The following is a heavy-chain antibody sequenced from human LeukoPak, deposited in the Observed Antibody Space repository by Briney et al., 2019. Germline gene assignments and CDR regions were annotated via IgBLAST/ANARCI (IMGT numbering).Heavy chain of an antibody. CDR2: INHSGST. J-gene: IGHJ4*02. Sequence: SETLSLTRAVYGGSFSGYYWSWIRQPPGKGLEWIGEINHSGSTNYNPSLKSRVTISVDTSKNQFSLKLNSVTAADTAVYYCARLPRYGGYDHFDYWGQGILVNVSS. V-gene: IGHV4-34*01. CDR1: GGSFSGYY. CDR3: ARLPRYGGYDHFDY. D-gene: IGHD5-12*01.